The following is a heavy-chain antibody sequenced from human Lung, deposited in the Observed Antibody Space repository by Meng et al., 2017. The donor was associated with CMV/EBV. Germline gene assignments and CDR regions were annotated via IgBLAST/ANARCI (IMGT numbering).Heavy chain of an antibody. D-gene: IGHD2-2*01. J-gene: IGHJ4*02. CDR3: ARIYCSITSCYNDY. CDR1: GGSINNYY. Sequence: LSCPFSGGSINNYYWSWIRQPPGKGLEWIGYIYYSGSTNYNPSLKSRVTISVDTSKNQFSLKLSSVTAADTAVYFCARIYCSITSCYNDYWGQGTLVTVSS. V-gene: IGHV4-59*01. CDR2: IYYSGST.